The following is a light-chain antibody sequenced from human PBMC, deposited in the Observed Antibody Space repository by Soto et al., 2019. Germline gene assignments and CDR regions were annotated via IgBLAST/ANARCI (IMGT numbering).Light chain of an antibody. Sequence: EIVLTQSPGTLSLSPGERATLSCRASQSVSSNYLAWYQQKPGQAPKVLIYRASSRATGIPDRFSGSGSGKDFTLTISRLEPEDFAVYYCQQYDSSPLTFGGGTKVEIK. CDR3: QQYDSSPLT. J-gene: IGKJ4*01. V-gene: IGKV3-20*01. CDR1: QSVSSNY. CDR2: RAS.